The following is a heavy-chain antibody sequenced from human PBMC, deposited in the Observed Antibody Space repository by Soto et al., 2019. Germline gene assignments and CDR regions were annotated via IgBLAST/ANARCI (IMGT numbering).Heavy chain of an antibody. J-gene: IGHJ6*02. CDR3: ARDSPSITMVREVIDYYYYGMDV. CDR2: ISAYNGNT. V-gene: IGHV1-18*01. CDR1: GYTFTSYG. D-gene: IGHD3-10*01. Sequence: GASVKVSCKASGYTFTSYGISWVRQAPGQGLEWMGWISAYNGNTNYAQKLQSRVTMTTDTSTSTAYMELRSLRSDDTAVYYCARDSPSITMVREVIDYYYYGMDVWGQGTTVTVSS.